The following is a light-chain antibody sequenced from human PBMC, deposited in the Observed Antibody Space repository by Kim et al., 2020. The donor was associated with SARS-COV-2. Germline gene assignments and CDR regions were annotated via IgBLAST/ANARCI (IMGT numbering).Light chain of an antibody. CDR3: QQYDYLPPV. V-gene: IGKV1-33*01. Sequence: DIQMTQSPSSLSASVGDRVTITCQASQYITNYLNWYQQKPGKAPKLLIYDASNLETGVPSRFSGGGSGTDFTFTISGLQPEGVATYFCQQYDYLPPVFGGGTKVDIK. CDR2: DAS. CDR1: QYITNY. J-gene: IGKJ4*01.